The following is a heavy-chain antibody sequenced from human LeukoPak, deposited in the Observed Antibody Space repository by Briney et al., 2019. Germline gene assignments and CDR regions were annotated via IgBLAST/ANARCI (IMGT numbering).Heavy chain of an antibody. CDR3: AKPIVATRSEYYYYYYGMDV. D-gene: IGHD5-12*01. J-gene: IGHJ6*02. Sequence: GGSLRLSCAASGFTFSSYAMHWVRQAPGKGLEWVAVISYDGSNKYYADSVKGRFTISRDNSKNTLYLQMNSLRAEDTAVYYCAKPIVATRSEYYYYYYGMDVWGQGTTVTVSS. V-gene: IGHV3-30*04. CDR2: ISYDGSNK. CDR1: GFTFSSYA.